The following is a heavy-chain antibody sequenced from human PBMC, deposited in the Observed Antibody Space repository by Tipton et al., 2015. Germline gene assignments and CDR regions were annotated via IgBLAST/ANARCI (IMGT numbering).Heavy chain of an antibody. D-gene: IGHD5-18*01. CDR3: ARGYNYGHYYYGMDV. CDR2: INHTGST. Sequence: TLSLTCTVSGGPINRYYWSWIRQPPGKGLEWIGEINHTGSTKYTPSLKSRVFISVDTSKNQFSLKLSSVTAADTAVYYCARGYNYGHYYYGMDVWGQGTTVTVSS. V-gene: IGHV4-59*01. CDR1: GGPINRYY. J-gene: IGHJ6*02.